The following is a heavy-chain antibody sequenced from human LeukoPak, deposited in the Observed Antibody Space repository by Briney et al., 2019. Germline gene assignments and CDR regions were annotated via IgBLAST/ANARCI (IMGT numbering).Heavy chain of an antibody. Sequence: SETLSLTCSVSRGSLSKSTYYWGWIRQPPGKGLEWIGTIYYSGSTYDNPSLKSRLTISVDTSKNHFSPKLSAVTAAAAAVYYCAGSATAMVHFDYWGQGTLVTVSS. J-gene: IGHJ4*02. CDR2: IYYSGST. V-gene: IGHV4-39*02. CDR1: RGSLSKSTYY. D-gene: IGHD5-18*01. CDR3: AGSATAMVHFDY.